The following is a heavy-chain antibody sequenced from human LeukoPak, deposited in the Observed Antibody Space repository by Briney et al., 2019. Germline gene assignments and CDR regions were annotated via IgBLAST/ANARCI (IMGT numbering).Heavy chain of an antibody. D-gene: IGHD6-19*01. Sequence: PSETLSLTCAVSGASIYSSDWWTWVRQPPGKGLEWIGEIPHSGITNYNPSLKSRVTISVDTSKNHFSLRLSSVTAADTAVYYCANTLGVAATWDGFDIWGQGTMVTVSS. CDR3: ANTLGVAATWDGFDI. V-gene: IGHV4-4*02. CDR1: GASIYSSDW. CDR2: IPHSGIT. J-gene: IGHJ3*02.